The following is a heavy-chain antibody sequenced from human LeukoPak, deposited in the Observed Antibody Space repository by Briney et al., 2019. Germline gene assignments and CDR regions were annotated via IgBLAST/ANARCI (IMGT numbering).Heavy chain of an antibody. CDR3: ARESRLHDSSDAFDI. CDR2: IYYSGST. D-gene: IGHD3-22*01. J-gene: IGHJ3*02. Sequence: PSETLSLTCTVSGGSISSGDYYGSWIRQPPGKGLEWIGYIYYSGSTYYNPSLKSRVTISVDTSKNQFSLKLSSVTAADTAVYYCARESRLHDSSDAFDIWGQGTMVTVSS. CDR1: GGSISSGDYY. V-gene: IGHV4-30-4*08.